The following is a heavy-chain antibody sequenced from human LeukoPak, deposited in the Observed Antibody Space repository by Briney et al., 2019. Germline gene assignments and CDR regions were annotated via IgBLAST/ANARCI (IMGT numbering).Heavy chain of an antibody. CDR3: ARRTSTVVAGTYYYYYMDV. J-gene: IGHJ6*03. CDR2: IYTSGST. CDR1: GGSISSYY. Sequence: SETLSLTCTVSGGSISSYYWSWIRQPPGKGLEWIGYIYTSGSTNYNPSLKSRVTISVDTSKNQFSLKLSSVTAADTAVYYCARRTSTVVAGTYYYYYMDVWGKGTTVTVSS. D-gene: IGHD6-19*01. V-gene: IGHV4-4*09.